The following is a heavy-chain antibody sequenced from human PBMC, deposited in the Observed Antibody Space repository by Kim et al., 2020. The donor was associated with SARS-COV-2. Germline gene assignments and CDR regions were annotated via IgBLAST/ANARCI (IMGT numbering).Heavy chain of an antibody. J-gene: IGHJ6*02. Sequence: GGSLRLSCAASGFTFSSYAMSWVRQAPGKGLEWVSAISGSGGSTYYADSVKGRFTISRDNSKNTLYLQMNSLRAEDTAVYYCAKVGGPYADPYYGMDVWGQGTTVNGPS. V-gene: IGHV3-23*01. CDR3: AKVGGPYADPYYGMDV. CDR2: ISGSGGST. CDR1: GFTFSSYA. D-gene: IGHD4-17*01.